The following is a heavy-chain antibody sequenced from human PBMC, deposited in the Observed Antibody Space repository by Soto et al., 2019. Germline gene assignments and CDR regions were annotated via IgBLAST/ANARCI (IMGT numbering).Heavy chain of an antibody. CDR1: GGSFSGYY. Sequence: SETLSLTCAVYGGSFSGYYWSWIRQPPGKGLEWIGEINHSGSTNYNPSLKSRVTISVDTSKNQFSLKLSSVTAADTAVYYCARRVQLERWGYYYGMDVWGQGTTVTVSS. J-gene: IGHJ6*02. CDR2: INHSGST. CDR3: ARRVQLERWGYYYGMDV. D-gene: IGHD1-1*01. V-gene: IGHV4-34*01.